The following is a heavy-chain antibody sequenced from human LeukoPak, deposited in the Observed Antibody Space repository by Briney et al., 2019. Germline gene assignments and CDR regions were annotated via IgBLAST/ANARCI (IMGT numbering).Heavy chain of an antibody. D-gene: IGHD6-19*01. V-gene: IGHV3-21*01. CDR1: GFTFSTYT. Sequence: GGSLRLSCAASGFTFSTYTMNWARQAPGKGLEWVSSISSSYSYILCADSLKGRFTISRDNAKNSLYLQMNSLRAEDTAVYYCAREGVAGTYGMDVWGQGTTVTVSS. CDR2: ISSSYSYI. CDR3: AREGVAGTYGMDV. J-gene: IGHJ6*02.